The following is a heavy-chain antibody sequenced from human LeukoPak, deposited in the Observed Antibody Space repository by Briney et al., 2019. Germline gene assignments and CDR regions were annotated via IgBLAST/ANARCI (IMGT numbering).Heavy chain of an antibody. D-gene: IGHD3-10*01. J-gene: IGHJ4*02. CDR1: GGSISSGGYS. CDR2: IYHSGST. Sequence: SETLSLTCAVSGGSISSGGYSWSWIRQPPGKGLEWIGYIYHSGSTYCNPSLKSRVTISVDRSKNQFSLKLSSVTAADTAVYYCARGGTMVRGVPFDYWGQGTLVTVSS. CDR3: ARGGTMVRGVPFDY. V-gene: IGHV4-30-2*01.